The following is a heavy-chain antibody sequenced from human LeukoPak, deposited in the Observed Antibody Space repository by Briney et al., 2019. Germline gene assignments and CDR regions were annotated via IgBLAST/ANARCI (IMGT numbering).Heavy chain of an antibody. Sequence: GGSLRLSCAASGFTFSSYAMSWVRQAPGKGLEWVSAISGSGGSTYYADSVKGRFTISRDNSKNTLYLQMNSLRAEDTAVYYCAKKTSITMVRGVREEKWGRGTLVTVSS. D-gene: IGHD3-10*01. CDR2: ISGSGGST. J-gene: IGHJ4*02. CDR3: AKKTSITMVRGVREEK. V-gene: IGHV3-23*01. CDR1: GFTFSSYA.